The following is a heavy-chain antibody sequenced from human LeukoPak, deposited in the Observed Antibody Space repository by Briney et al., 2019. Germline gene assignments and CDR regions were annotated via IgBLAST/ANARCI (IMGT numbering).Heavy chain of an antibody. CDR2: ISSNGGST. D-gene: IGHD2-8*01. Sequence: GGSLRLSCAASGFTFSSYAVHWVRQAPGKGLEYVSAISSNGGSTYYANSVKGRFTIYRDNAKNTLYLQMGSLRAEDMAVYYCARDRSANYYYMDVWGKGTTVTVSS. V-gene: IGHV3-64*01. CDR3: ARDRSANYYYMDV. J-gene: IGHJ6*03. CDR1: GFTFSSYA.